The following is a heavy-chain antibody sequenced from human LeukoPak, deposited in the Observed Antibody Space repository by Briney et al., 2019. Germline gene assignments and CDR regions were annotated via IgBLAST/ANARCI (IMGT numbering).Heavy chain of an antibody. CDR3: ARDEDWSGYYGAFDI. CDR1: GFTFSIYW. D-gene: IGHD3-3*01. Sequence: PGGSLRLSCAASGFTFSIYWMHWVRQAPGKGLVWVSRINCDGSSTSYADSVNGRFTISRDNAKNTLYLQMNSLRAEDTAVYYCARDEDWSGYYGAFDIWGQGTMVTVSS. CDR2: INCDGSST. J-gene: IGHJ3*02. V-gene: IGHV3-74*01.